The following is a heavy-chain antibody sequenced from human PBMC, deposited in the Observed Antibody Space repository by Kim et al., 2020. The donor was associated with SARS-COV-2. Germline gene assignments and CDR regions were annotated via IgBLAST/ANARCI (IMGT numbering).Heavy chain of an antibody. CDR2: INLGNGDT. J-gene: IGHJ4*02. Sequence: ASVKVSCKASGYTFTAFFMHWVRQVPGHGLEWMGRINLGNGDTVIAQKFQDRVTMTRDTSVSTAYMELNSLRSDDMATYFCAREWDYWGQGTLVTVSS. CDR3: AREWDY. V-gene: IGHV1-2*06. CDR1: GYTFTAFF.